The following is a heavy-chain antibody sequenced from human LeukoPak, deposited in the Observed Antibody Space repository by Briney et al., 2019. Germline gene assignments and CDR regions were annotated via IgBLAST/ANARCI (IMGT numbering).Heavy chain of an antibody. D-gene: IGHD6-13*01. J-gene: IGHJ4*02. CDR2: IWYDGSNK. Sequence: GGSLRLSCAASGFAFSSYGMHWVRQAPGKGLEWVAVIWYDGSNKYYADSVKGRFTISRDNSKNTLYLQMNSLRAEDTAVYYCARVRDSSSWYGGFDYWGQGTLVTVSS. CDR3: ARVRDSSSWYGGFDY. V-gene: IGHV3-33*01. CDR1: GFAFSSYG.